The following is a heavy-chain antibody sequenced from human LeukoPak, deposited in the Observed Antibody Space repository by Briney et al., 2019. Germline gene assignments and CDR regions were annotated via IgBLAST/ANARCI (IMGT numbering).Heavy chain of an antibody. D-gene: IGHD5-18*01. CDR3: ARGTLRGYNYGPFFDY. V-gene: IGHV4-59*13. J-gene: IGHJ4*02. CDR2: VPYSGST. Sequence: PWETLSPTRTVSGGFISTYHGSWIRQPAGKLLELVGYVPYSGSTNYNPSLNSQLTISPDTSTSQSSLKRSSVTAADTAVYYCARGTLRGYNYGPFFDYWGQGTLVTVSS. CDR1: GGFISTYH.